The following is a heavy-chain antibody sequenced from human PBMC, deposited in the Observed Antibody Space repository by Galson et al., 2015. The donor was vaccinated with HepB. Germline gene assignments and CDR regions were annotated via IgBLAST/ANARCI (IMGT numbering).Heavy chain of an antibody. D-gene: IGHD3-9*01. CDR2: ISAYNGNT. J-gene: IGHJ4*02. CDR1: GYTFTSYG. CDR3: ARDADSLTYYDTAIDY. Sequence: SVKVSCKASGYTFTSYGISWVRQAPGQGLEWMGWISAYNGNTNYAQKLQGRVTMTTDTSTSTAYMELRSLRSDDTAVYYCARDADSLTYYDTAIDYWGQGTLVTVSS. V-gene: IGHV1-18*04.